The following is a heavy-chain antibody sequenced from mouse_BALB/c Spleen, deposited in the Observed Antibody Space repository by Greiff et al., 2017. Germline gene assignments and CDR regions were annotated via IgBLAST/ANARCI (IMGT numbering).Heavy chain of an antibody. J-gene: IGHJ3*01. Sequence: VQLVESGPGLVAPSQSLSITCTVSGFSLTSYDISWIRQPPGKGLEWLGVIWTGGGTNYNSAFMSRLSISKDNSKSQVFLKMNSLQTDDTAIYYCVRDGNSAWFAYWGQGTLVTVSA. CDR2: IWTGGGT. CDR3: VRDGNSAWFAY. D-gene: IGHD2-1*01. CDR1: GFSLTSYD. V-gene: IGHV2-9-2*01.